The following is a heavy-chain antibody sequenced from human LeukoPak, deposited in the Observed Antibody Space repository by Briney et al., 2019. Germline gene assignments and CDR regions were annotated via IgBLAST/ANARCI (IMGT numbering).Heavy chain of an antibody. Sequence: GRSLRLSCAASAFTFSSYAMHWVRQAPGKGREWVAVISYDGSNKYYADSVKGRFTLSRANSQDKLDLRMTSLRAEDTAVYYCTRGTTLTIGASDYWGEGTLVTVSS. CDR3: TRGTTLTIGASDY. CDR1: AFTFSSYA. J-gene: IGHJ4*02. V-gene: IGHV3-30*08. CDR2: ISYDGSNK. D-gene: IGHD4-17*01.